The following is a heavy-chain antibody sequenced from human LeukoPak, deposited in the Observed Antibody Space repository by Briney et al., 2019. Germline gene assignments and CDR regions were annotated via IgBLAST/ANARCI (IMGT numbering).Heavy chain of an antibody. Sequence: GGSLRLSCAASGFTFDDYAMHWVRQAPGKGLEWVSGISWNSGSIGYADSVKGRFTISRDNAKNSLYLQMNSLRAEDTALYYCAKDVLGLSAAGSSGFDYWGQGTLVTVSS. J-gene: IGHJ4*02. CDR2: ISWNSGSI. D-gene: IGHD6-13*01. CDR3: AKDVLGLSAAGSSGFDY. V-gene: IGHV3-9*01. CDR1: GFTFDDYA.